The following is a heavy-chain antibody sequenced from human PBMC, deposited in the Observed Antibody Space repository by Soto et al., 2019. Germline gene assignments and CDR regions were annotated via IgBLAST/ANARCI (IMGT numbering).Heavy chain of an antibody. D-gene: IGHD3-22*01. CDR1: GYTFTSYY. CDR3: ARDRAARYDSSGYYCFDY. CDR2: INPSGGST. Sequence: QVQLVQSGAEVKKPGASVKVSCKASGYTFTSYYMHWVRQAPGQGLEWMGIINPSGGSTSYAQKFQGRVTMTRDTSTSTVYMELSSLRSEDTAVYYCARDRAARYDSSGYYCFDYWGQGTLVTVSS. V-gene: IGHV1-46*01. J-gene: IGHJ4*02.